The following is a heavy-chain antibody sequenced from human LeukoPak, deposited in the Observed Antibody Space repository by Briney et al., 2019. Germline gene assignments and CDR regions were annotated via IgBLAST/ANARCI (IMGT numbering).Heavy chain of an antibody. V-gene: IGHV3-33*01. D-gene: IGHD2-15*01. Sequence: GGSLRLSCAASGFTFSSYGMHWVRQAPGKGLEWGAVIWYDGSNKYYADSVKGRFTISRDNSKNTLYLQMNSLRAEDTAVYYCARAGYCNGGSCYGVDYWGQGTLVTVSS. CDR2: IWYDGSNK. CDR1: GFTFSSYG. J-gene: IGHJ4*02. CDR3: ARAGYCNGGSCYGVDY.